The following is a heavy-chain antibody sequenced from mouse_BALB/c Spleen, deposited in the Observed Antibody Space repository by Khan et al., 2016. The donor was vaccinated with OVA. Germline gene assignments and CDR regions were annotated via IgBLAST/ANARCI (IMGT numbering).Heavy chain of an antibody. Sequence: EVELVESGGGLVKPGGSLKLSCAASGFTFNNYAMSWVRQTPEKRLEWVATVSSGGSYTYYPDSVTGRFTISRDNAKNTLYLQMSSLRSEDTAMSYCARQGGIYDGPFDYGGQGTTLTVSS. CDR1: GFTFNNYA. CDR2: VSSGGSYT. CDR3: ARQGGIYDGPFDY. D-gene: IGHD2-3*01. V-gene: IGHV5-9-3*01. J-gene: IGHJ2*01.